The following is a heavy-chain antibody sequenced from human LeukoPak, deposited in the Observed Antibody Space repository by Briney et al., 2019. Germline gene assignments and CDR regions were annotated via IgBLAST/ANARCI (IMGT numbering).Heavy chain of an antibody. D-gene: IGHD2/OR15-2a*01. Sequence: PGGSLRLSCAASGFTVSSNYMSWVRQAPGKGLEWVSVIYSGGSTYYADSVRGRFTISRDNSKNTLYLQMNSLRAEDTAVYYCARAPSLWDNYYYYYYGMDVWGQGTTVTVSS. CDR3: ARAPSLWDNYYYYYYGMDV. CDR1: GFTVSSNY. V-gene: IGHV3-53*01. J-gene: IGHJ6*02. CDR2: IYSGGST.